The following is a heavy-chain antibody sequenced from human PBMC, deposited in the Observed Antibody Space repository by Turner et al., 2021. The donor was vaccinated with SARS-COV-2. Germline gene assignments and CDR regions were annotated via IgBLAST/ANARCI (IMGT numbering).Heavy chain of an antibody. V-gene: IGHV3-33*06. D-gene: IGHD3-10*01. Sequence: QVQLVESGGGVVQPGRSLRLSCAASGFTFSSYGMHWVRQAPGKGLEWVAVIWYDGSNKYYADSVKGRFTISRDNSKNTLYLQMNSLRAEDTAVYYCAKISGSYDPVNWFDPWGQGTLVTVSS. CDR1: GFTFSSYG. CDR2: IWYDGSNK. J-gene: IGHJ5*02. CDR3: AKISGSYDPVNWFDP.